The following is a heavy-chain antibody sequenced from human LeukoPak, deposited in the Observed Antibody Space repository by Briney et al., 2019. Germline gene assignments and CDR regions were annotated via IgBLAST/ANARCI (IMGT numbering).Heavy chain of an antibody. Sequence: SETLSLTCTVSGGSISSYYWSWIRQPPGKGLEWIGYIYDSGSTNYNPSLKSRSTISVDTSKNQFSLKLSSVTAADTAVYYCARRGRNDYYFDHWGQGTLVTVSS. CDR3: ARRGRNDYYFDH. D-gene: IGHD2-21*02. V-gene: IGHV4-59*08. CDR2: IYDSGST. J-gene: IGHJ4*02. CDR1: GGSISSYY.